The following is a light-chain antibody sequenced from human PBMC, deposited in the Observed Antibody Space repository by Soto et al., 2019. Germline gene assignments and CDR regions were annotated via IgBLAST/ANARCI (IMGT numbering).Light chain of an antibody. Sequence: NFVLTQPHSVSESPGNTVTISCTRTRGSIASNYVQWYQQRPDSAPTTLIYEDDQRPSGVPDRFSGSIDRSSNSASLTISGLKTEDEADYYCQSYDSSNPVVFGGGTKLTVL. CDR2: EDD. V-gene: IGLV6-57*04. J-gene: IGLJ2*01. CDR1: RGSIASNY. CDR3: QSYDSSNPVV.